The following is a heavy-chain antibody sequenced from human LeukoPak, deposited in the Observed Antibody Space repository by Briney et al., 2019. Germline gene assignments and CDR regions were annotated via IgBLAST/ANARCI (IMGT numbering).Heavy chain of an antibody. CDR3: ARGASFGY. J-gene: IGHJ4*02. CDR1: GYSISSGYY. Sequence: SETLSLTCAVSGYSISSGYYWGWIRQPPGKGLERIGSIFHSGSTYYNPSLKSRVTISVDTSKNQFSLKLSSVTAADTAVYYCARGASFGYWGQGTLVTVSS. CDR2: IFHSGST. V-gene: IGHV4-38-2*01.